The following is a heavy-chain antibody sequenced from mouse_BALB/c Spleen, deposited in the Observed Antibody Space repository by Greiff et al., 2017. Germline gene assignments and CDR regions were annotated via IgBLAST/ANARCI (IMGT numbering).Heavy chain of an antibody. D-gene: IGHD2-14*01. V-gene: IGHV3-1*02. CDR3: AIYYRYDVRFAY. Sequence: EVKLLESGPDLVKPSQSLSLTCTVTGYSITSCYSWHWIRQFPGNQLEWMGYIHYSGSTNYNPSLKSRISITRDTSKNQFFLQLNSVTTEDTATYYWAIYYRYDVRFAYWGQGTLVTVSA. J-gene: IGHJ3*01. CDR2: IHYSGST. CDR1: GYSITSCYS.